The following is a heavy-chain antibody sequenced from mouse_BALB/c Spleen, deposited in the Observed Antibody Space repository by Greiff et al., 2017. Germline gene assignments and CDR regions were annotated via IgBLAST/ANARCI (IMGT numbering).Heavy chain of an antibody. CDR1: GYTFTSYW. Sequence: VQLQQSGAELVKPGASVKLSCKASGYTFTSYWMHWVKQRPGQGLEWIGEINPSNGRTNYNEKFKSKATLTVDKSSSTAYMQLSSLTSEDSAVYYCATPTVVDYYAMDYWGQGTSVTVSS. CDR2: INPSNGRT. J-gene: IGHJ4*01. CDR3: ATPTVVDYYAMDY. V-gene: IGHV1S81*02. D-gene: IGHD1-1*01.